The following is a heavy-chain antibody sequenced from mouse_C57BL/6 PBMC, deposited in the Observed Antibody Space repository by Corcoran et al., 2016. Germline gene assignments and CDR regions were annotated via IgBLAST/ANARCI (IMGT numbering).Heavy chain of an antibody. D-gene: IGHD2-3*01. CDR2: ISYDGSN. V-gene: IGHV3-6*01. Sequence: DVQLQESGPGLVKPSQSLSLTCSVTGYSITSGYYWNWIRQFPGNKLEWMGYISYDGSNNYNPSLKNRISITRDTSKNQFFLKLNSVTTEDTATYYCARGDGYPAGFAYWGQGTLVTVSA. CDR1: GYSITSGYY. J-gene: IGHJ3*01. CDR3: ARGDGYPAGFAY.